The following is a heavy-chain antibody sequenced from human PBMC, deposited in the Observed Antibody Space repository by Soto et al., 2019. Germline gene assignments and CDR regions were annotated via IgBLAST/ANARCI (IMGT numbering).Heavy chain of an antibody. CDR2: THYSGST. D-gene: IGHD6-6*01. V-gene: IGHV4-59*01. CDR1: GDSISSYY. Sequence: PSETLALTSSVSGDSISSYYWGWIRQPPGKGLEWIGYTHYSGSTNYNPSLKSRVTISVDTPKNQLSLKVHSLPPADTGVYYCARGGLAARKGRGFDPWGQGTLVPVSS. J-gene: IGHJ5*02. CDR3: ARGGLAARKGRGFDP.